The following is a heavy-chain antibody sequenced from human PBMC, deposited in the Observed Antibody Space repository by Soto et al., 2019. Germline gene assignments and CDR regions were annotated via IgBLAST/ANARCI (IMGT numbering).Heavy chain of an antibody. V-gene: IGHV1-24*01. Sequence: ASVKVSCKVSGYALTALSMHWVRLAPGKGLEWMGSFDPEDGGTIYEQKFQGRVTMTEDTSTDTAYMELSSLRFEDTAVYYCTTANLNYAMDVWGQGITVTVSS. CDR2: FDPEDGGT. CDR1: GYALTALS. CDR3: TTANLNYAMDV. J-gene: IGHJ6*02.